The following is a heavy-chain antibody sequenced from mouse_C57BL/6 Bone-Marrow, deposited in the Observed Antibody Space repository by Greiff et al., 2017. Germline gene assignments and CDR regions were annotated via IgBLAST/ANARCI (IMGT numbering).Heavy chain of an antibody. J-gene: IGHJ4*01. D-gene: IGHD2-4*01. Sequence: EVQLVESGGGLVQSGRSLRLSCATSGFTFSDFYMEWVRQAPGKGLEWIAASRNKANDYTTEYSASVKGRLIFSRATSKIILYLQMNALRAEDTAIYYCARDGDYDGGYAMDYWGQGTSVTVSS. V-gene: IGHV7-1*01. CDR2: SRNKANDYTT. CDR3: ARDGDYDGGYAMDY. CDR1: GFTFSDFY.